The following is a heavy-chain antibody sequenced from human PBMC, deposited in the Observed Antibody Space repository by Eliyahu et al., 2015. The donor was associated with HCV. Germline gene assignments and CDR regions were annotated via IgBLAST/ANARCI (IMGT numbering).Heavy chain of an antibody. D-gene: IGHD1-26*01. J-gene: IGHJ4*02. CDR3: AKPWEAYIGNNGNFYDF. CDR1: GFXFSPSA. V-gene: IGHV3-23*01. Sequence: EVQLLESGGGLVQPGGSLRLSCAASGFXFSPSAMNWVRQAPGRGLEWVSVISYSGATTHYADSVKGRFTISRDNSKKTVYLQMNSLSVEDTAIYHCAKPWEAYIGNNGNFYDFWGQGTLVTVSS. CDR2: ISYSGATT.